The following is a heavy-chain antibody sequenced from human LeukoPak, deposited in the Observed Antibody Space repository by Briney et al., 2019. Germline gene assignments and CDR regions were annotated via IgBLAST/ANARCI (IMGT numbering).Heavy chain of an antibody. J-gene: IGHJ4*02. D-gene: IGHD3-10*01. CDR3: ARSASMVRGVITFDY. CDR2: IYHSGST. V-gene: IGHV4-4*02. CDR1: GGSISSSNW. Sequence: PSGTLPLTCAVSGGSISSSNWWSWVRRPPGKGLEWIGEIYHSGSTNYNPSLKSRVTISVDKSKNQFSLKLSSVTAADTAVYYCARSASMVRGVITFDYWGQGTLVTVSS.